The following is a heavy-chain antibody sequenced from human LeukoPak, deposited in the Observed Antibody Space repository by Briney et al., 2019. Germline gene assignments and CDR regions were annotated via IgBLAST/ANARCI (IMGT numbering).Heavy chain of an antibody. V-gene: IGHV1-18*01. D-gene: IGHD3-22*01. CDR2: ISAYNGNT. Sequence: ASVKVSCKASGYTFTSYGISWVRQAPGQGLEWMGWISAYNGNTNYAQKFQGRVTMTRDTFISTAYMELSRLRSDDTAVYYCATLYYYDSSGHIGFDYWGQGTLVTVSS. J-gene: IGHJ4*02. CDR1: GYTFTSYG. CDR3: ATLYYYDSSGHIGFDY.